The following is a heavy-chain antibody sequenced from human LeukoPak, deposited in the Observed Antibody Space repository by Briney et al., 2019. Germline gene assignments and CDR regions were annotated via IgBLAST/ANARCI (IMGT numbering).Heavy chain of an antibody. CDR1: GYTFTGYY. D-gene: IGHD3-10*01. V-gene: IGHV1-2*02. CDR3: ARVAGVLWFGEFRFDS. CDR2: INPNSGGT. Sequence: ASVKVSCKASGYTFTGYYMHWVRQAPGQGLEWMGWINPNSGGTNYAQKFQGRVTMTRDTSISTAYMELSRLRSDDTAVYYCARVAGVLWFGEFRFDSWGQGTLVTVSS. J-gene: IGHJ4*02.